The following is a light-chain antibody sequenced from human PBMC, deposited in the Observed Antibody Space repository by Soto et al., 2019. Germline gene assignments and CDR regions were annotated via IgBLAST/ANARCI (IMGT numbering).Light chain of an antibody. V-gene: IGLV2-23*01. CDR3: CSYVGATTDV. CDR1: SSTVGGFNV. CDR2: EGI. Sequence: QSALTQPASVSGSPGQSTTISCTGTSSTVGGFNVVSWYQQHPGKAPKVIIYEGIKRPSGVSNRFSGSNSGSTASLTISGLQAEDEADYYCCSYVGATTDVFGTGTKLTVL. J-gene: IGLJ1*01.